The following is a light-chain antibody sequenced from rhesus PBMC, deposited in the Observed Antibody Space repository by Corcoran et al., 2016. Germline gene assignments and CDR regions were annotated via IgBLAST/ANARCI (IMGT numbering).Light chain of an antibody. J-gene: IGLJ1*01. CDR1: SSDIGGYNY. Sequence: QAALTQPRSVSGSPGQSVTISCTGTSSDIGGYNYVSWYQQHPGTAPKLIIYEVSKRPSGVSDRFSGSKSGNTASLPISGPQAEDEADYYCSSYAGSNTYIFGAGTRLTVL. CDR3: SSYAGSNTYI. CDR2: EVS. V-gene: IGLV2-32*02.